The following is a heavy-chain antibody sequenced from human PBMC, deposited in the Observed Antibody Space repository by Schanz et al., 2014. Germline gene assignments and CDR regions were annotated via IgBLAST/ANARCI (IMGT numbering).Heavy chain of an antibody. CDR2: ITGASDHI. J-gene: IGHJ4*02. Sequence: EVQLLESGGGLIQPGGSLRLSCAASGFIFGSSVMAWVPQAPEKGLEWVAGITGASDHIDYAESVKGLFTISRTNSKNTLYLQMDSLRAEDAAVYFCAKKVRAYNAFDSWGQGTLVTVSS. D-gene: IGHD1-1*01. V-gene: IGHV3-23*01. CDR3: AKKVRAYNAFDS. CDR1: GFIFGSSV.